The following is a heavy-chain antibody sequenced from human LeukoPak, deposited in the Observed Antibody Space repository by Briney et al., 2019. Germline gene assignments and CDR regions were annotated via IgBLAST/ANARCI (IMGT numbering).Heavy chain of an antibody. CDR2: IGYDGSNK. Sequence: GGSLRLSCAASGFTLSNYGMHWVRQAPGKGPEWVAFIGYDGSNKYYADSVKGRFTISRDDSKNTLYLQMNSLRAEDTAVYYCAKAYCASTICYGGGKIDYWGQGTLVTVSS. J-gene: IGHJ4*02. V-gene: IGHV3-30*02. CDR3: AKAYCASTICYGGGKIDY. D-gene: IGHD2-2*01. CDR1: GFTLSNYG.